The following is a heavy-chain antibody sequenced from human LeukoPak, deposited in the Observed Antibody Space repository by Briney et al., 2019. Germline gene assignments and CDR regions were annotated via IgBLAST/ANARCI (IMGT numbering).Heavy chain of an antibody. J-gene: IGHJ4*02. CDR2: ITSDDRT. V-gene: IGHV3-23*01. CDR1: GFSFSNSA. D-gene: IGHD3-22*01. Sequence: PGGSLRLSCAASGFSFSNSAMNWVRQAPGKGLEWVSGITSDDRTFYAGSVKGRFTISRDNSRSTLYLQLNSLRAEDTAVYYCARDLHDSTLDYWGQGTLVTVYS. CDR3: ARDLHDSTLDY.